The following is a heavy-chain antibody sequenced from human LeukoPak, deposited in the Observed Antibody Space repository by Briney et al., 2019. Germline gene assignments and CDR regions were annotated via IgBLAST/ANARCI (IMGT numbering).Heavy chain of an antibody. J-gene: IGHJ4*02. D-gene: IGHD3-16*02. CDR1: GFTFSGSA. CDR3: TSGNDYVWGSYRYPPGPFDY. Sequence: GRSLRLSCAASGFTFSGSAMRWVRQASGKGLEWVGRIRSKANSYATAYAASVKGRFTISRDDSKNTAYLQMNSLKTEDTAVYYCTSGNDYVWGSYRYPPGPFDYWGQGTLVTVSS. V-gene: IGHV3-73*01. CDR2: IRSKANSYAT.